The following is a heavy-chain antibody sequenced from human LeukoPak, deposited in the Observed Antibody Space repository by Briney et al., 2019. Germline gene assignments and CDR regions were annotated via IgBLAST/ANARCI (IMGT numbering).Heavy chain of an antibody. J-gene: IGHJ4*02. D-gene: IGHD5-12*01. CDR3: ARDFGYGLD. Sequence: SETLSLTCTVSGGSISSSYWSWIRQSPGMGLEWIGYIYYTGNTNYNPSFKSRVTISVDTSKNQFFLKLSSVTAADTAVYYCARDFGYGLDWGQGTLVTVFS. V-gene: IGHV4-59*01. CDR1: GGSISSSY. CDR2: IYYTGNT.